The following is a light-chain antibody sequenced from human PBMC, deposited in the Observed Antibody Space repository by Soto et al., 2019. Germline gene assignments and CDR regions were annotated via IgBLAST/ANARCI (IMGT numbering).Light chain of an antibody. CDR3: TSYVGTDIWV. V-gene: IGLV2-8*01. CDR1: SSDVGAYKY. Sequence: QSALTQPPSASGSPGQSVTISCTGTSSDVGAYKYVSWYQQYPGKAPKLMIYEVTKRPSGVPDRFSGSKSGNTASLTVSGIQAEDEADYYCTSYVGTDIWVFGGGTKVNFL. J-gene: IGLJ3*02. CDR2: EVT.